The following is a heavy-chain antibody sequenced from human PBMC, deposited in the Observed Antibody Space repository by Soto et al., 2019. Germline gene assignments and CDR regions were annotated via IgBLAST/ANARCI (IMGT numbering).Heavy chain of an antibody. V-gene: IGHV1-69*04. Sequence: SVKVSCKASGGTFSSYTISWVRQAPGQGLEWMGRIIPILGIAIYAQKFQGRVTMTEDTSTDTAYMELSSLRSEDTAVYYCATDIELEYCSGGSCYSAWGQGTLVTVSS. D-gene: IGHD2-15*01. CDR1: GGTFSSYT. CDR3: ATDIELEYCSGGSCYSA. CDR2: IIPILGIA. J-gene: IGHJ5*02.